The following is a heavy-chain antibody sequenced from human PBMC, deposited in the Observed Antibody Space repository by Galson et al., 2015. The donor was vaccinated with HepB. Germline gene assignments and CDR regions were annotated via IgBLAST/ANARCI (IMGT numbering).Heavy chain of an antibody. CDR1: GGSFSGYY. CDR3: ARARMGTVVTKYYFDY. V-gene: IGHV4-34*01. J-gene: IGHJ4*02. CDR2: INHSGST. D-gene: IGHD4-23*01. Sequence: SETLSLTCAVYGGSFSGYYWSWIRQPPGKGLEWIGEINHSGSTNYNPSLKSRVTISVDTSKNQFSLKLSSVTAADTAVYYCARARMGTVVTKYYFDYWGQGTLVTVSS.